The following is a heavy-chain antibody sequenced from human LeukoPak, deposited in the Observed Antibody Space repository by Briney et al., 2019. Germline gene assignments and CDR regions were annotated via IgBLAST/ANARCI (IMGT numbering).Heavy chain of an antibody. Sequence: GGSLRLSCAASGFTFSSYWMHWVRQAPGKGLVWVSRINSDGSSTSYADSVKGRFTISRDNSKNTLYLQMNSLRAEDTAVYYCARGGAAASGYYYYMDVWGKGTTVTVSS. CDR2: INSDGSST. CDR1: GFTFSSYW. J-gene: IGHJ6*03. CDR3: ARGGAAASGYYYYMDV. V-gene: IGHV3-74*01. D-gene: IGHD6-13*01.